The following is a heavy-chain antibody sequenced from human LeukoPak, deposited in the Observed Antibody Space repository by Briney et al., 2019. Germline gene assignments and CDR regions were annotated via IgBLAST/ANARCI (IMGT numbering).Heavy chain of an antibody. D-gene: IGHD3-22*01. J-gene: IGHJ3*02. V-gene: IGHV3-9*01. CDR3: AKDYYYDRSYAFDI. CDR1: GFTFDDYA. CDR2: ISWNSGSI. Sequence: GGSLRLSCAASGFTFDDYAMHWVQQAPGKGLEWVSGISWNSGSIGYADSVKGRFTISRDNAKNSLYLQMNSLRAEDTALYYCAKDYYYDRSYAFDIWGQGTMVTVSS.